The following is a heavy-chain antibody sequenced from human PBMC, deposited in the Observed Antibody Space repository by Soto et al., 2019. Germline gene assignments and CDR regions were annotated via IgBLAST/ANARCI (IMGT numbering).Heavy chain of an antibody. CDR3: ARHHGRYNWLWAFGY. V-gene: IGHV4-39*01. D-gene: IGHD1-20*01. J-gene: IGHJ4*02. CDR2: IYYSGST. CDR1: GGSISSSSYY. Sequence: SETLSLTCTVSGGSISSSSYYWGWIRQPPGKGLEWIGSIYYSGSTYYNPSLKSRVTISVDTSKNQFSLKLSSVTAADTAVYYCARHHGRYNWLWAFGYWGQGTLVTVSS.